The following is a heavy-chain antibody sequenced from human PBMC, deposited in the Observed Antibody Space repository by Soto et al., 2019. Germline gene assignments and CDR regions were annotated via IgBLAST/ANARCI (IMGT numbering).Heavy chain of an antibody. CDR2: INAGNGNT. V-gene: IGHV1-3*01. CDR3: ARDRGVVVTPFDN. J-gene: IGHJ4*02. Sequence: QVQLVQSGAEVKKPGASVKVSCKASGYTFTSYSMHWVRQAPGQRLEWMGWINAGNGNTKYSQKFQGRVTITRDTSASTAYMELSSLRSEDTAVYYCARDRGVVVTPFDNWGQGTLVTVSS. CDR1: GYTFTSYS. D-gene: IGHD3-22*01.